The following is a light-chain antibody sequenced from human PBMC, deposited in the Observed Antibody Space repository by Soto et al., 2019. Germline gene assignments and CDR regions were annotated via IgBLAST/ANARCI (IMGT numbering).Light chain of an antibody. CDR2: EVS. V-gene: IGLV2-23*02. CDR1: SSDVGSYNL. CDR3: CSYAGSRTPLI. J-gene: IGLJ1*01. Sequence: QSALTQAASVSGSPGQSITISCTGTSSDVGSYNLVSWYQQHPGKAPKLMIYEVSKRPSGLSSRFSGSKSGNTASLTISGLQAEDEADYYCCSYAGSRTPLIFGTGTKLTVL.